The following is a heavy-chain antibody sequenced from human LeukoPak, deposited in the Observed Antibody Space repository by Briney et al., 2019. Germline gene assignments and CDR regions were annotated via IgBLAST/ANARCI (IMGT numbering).Heavy chain of an antibody. CDR3: AKDHCSSTXCLSFDAFDI. CDR2: ISWNSGSI. Sequence: PGRSLRLSCAASGFTFDDYAMHWVRQAPGKGLEWVSGISWNSGSIGYADSVKGRFTISRDNAKNSLYLQMNSLRAEDTALYYCAKDHCSSTXCLSFDAFDIWGQGTMVTVS. V-gene: IGHV3-9*01. D-gene: IGHD2-2*01. J-gene: IGHJ3*02. CDR1: GFTFDDYA.